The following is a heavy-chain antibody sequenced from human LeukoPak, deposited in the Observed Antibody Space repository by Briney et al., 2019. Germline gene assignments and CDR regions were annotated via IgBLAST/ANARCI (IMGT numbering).Heavy chain of an antibody. Sequence: AGGSLRLSCAASGFTFSSYAMSWVRQAPGKGLEWVSSISSSSSYIYYADSVKGRFTISRDNAKNSLYLQMNSLRAEDTAVYYCASLPPTTGDDYWGQGTLVTVSS. CDR1: GFTFSSYA. D-gene: IGHD7-27*01. CDR3: ASLPPTTGDDY. J-gene: IGHJ4*02. V-gene: IGHV3-21*01. CDR2: ISSSSSYI.